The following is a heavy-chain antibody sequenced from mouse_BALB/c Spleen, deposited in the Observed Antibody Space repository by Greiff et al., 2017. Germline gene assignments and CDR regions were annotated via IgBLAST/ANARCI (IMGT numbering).Heavy chain of an antibody. J-gene: IGHJ3*01. CDR3: ARNGYDYDVGFY. Sequence: EVKLVESGPSLVKPSQTLSLTCSVTGDSITSGYWNWIRKFPGNKLEYMGYISYSGSTYYNPSLKSRISITRDTSKNQYYLQLNSVTTEDTATYYCARNGYDYDVGFYWGQGTLVTVSA. V-gene: IGHV3-8*02. D-gene: IGHD2-4*01. CDR2: ISYSGST. CDR1: GDSITSGY.